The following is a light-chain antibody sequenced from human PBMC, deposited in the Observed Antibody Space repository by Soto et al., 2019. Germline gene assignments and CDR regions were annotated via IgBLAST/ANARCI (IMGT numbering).Light chain of an antibody. CDR3: TQSYITLPLS. Sequence: DIQMTQSPSSLFASVGDRVTITCRARQSISNYLNWYQQKPGKAPQLLIYATSSLQSGFPSRFSGGGSGTDFTLTISSLQHEDFGSYYCTQSYITLPLSFGGGTKVEIK. V-gene: IGKV1-39*01. CDR2: ATS. J-gene: IGKJ4*01. CDR1: QSISNY.